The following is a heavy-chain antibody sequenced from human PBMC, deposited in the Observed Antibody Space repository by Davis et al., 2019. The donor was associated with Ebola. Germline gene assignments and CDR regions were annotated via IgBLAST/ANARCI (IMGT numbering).Heavy chain of an antibody. CDR1: GYTFTGYY. D-gene: IGHD2-2*01. Sequence: ASVKVSCKASGYTFTGYYMHWVRQAPGQGLEWMGRINPNSGNTGYAQNFQGRVTMTRNTSITTAYMELSSLRSEDTAVYYCARAVRYPVVVTRSSRKYYFDYWGQGTRVTVSS. CDR3: ARAVRYPVVVTRSSRKYYFDY. J-gene: IGHJ4*02. V-gene: IGHV1-8*02. CDR2: INPNSGNT.